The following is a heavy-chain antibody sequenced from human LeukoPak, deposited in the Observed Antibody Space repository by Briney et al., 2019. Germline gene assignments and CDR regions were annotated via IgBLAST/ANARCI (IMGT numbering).Heavy chain of an antibody. D-gene: IGHD5-12*01. V-gene: IGHV4-59*08. J-gene: IGHJ3*02. CDR1: GGSISSYY. CDR2: IYYSGST. Sequence: PSETLSLTCTVSGGSISSYYWSWIRQPPGKGLEWIGYIYYSGSTNYNPSLKSRVTISVDTSKNQFSLKLSSVTAADTAVYYCARGPLSGYDYGAFDIWGQGTMVTVSS. CDR3: ARGPLSGYDYGAFDI.